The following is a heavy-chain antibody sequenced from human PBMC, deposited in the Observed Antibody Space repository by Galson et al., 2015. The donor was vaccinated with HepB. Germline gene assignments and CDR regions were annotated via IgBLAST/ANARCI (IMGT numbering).Heavy chain of an antibody. Sequence: SLRLSCAASGFTFSSYSMNWVRQAPGKGLEWVSSISSSSSYIYYADSVKGRFTISRDNAKNSLYLQMNSLRAEDTAVYYCARPIAEAGTTVTAFDIWGQGTMVTVSS. CDR2: ISSSSSYI. CDR1: GFTFSSYS. V-gene: IGHV3-21*01. CDR3: ARPIAEAGTTVTAFDI. J-gene: IGHJ3*02. D-gene: IGHD6-19*01.